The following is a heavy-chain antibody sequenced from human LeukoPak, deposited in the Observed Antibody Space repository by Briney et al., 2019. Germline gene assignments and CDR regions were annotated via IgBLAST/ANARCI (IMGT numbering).Heavy chain of an antibody. V-gene: IGHV3-23*01. CDR1: GFTFSSYG. Sequence: PGGSLRLSCAASGFTFSSYGMSWVRQAPGRGLEWVSAISGSGGSTYYADSVKGRFTISRDNSKNTLYLQMNSLRAEDTAVYYCARHMVRGVYLFDYWGQGTLVTVSS. J-gene: IGHJ4*02. D-gene: IGHD3-10*01. CDR2: ISGSGGST. CDR3: ARHMVRGVYLFDY.